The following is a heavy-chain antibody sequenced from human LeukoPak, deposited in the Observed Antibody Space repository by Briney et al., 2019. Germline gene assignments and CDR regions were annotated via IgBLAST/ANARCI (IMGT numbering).Heavy chain of an antibody. CDR3: ARHGAEHSSSDRRGGRRPLMLFDI. D-gene: IGHD6-6*01. V-gene: IGHV4-4*09. CDR2: IYTSGST. Sequence: SETLSLTCTVSGGSISSYYWSWIRQPPGKGLERIGYIYTSGSTNYNPSLKSRVTISVDTSKNQFSLKLSSVTAADTAVYYCARHGAEHSSSDRRGGRRPLMLFDIWGQGTMVTVSS. J-gene: IGHJ3*02. CDR1: GGSISSYY.